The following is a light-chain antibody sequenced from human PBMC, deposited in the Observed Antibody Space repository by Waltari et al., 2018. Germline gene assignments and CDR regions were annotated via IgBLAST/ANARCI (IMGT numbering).Light chain of an antibody. Sequence: QSALTQPAPVSGSPGQSITLPCTGTSSDVGVYNYVSWYQQHPGKAPKLMIYDVTKRPSGVSDRFSGSKSGNTASLTISGLQAEDEADYYCCSYAGSSTLVFGGGTKLTVL. CDR1: SSDVGVYNY. V-gene: IGLV2-23*02. CDR2: DVT. J-gene: IGLJ2*01. CDR3: CSYAGSSTLV.